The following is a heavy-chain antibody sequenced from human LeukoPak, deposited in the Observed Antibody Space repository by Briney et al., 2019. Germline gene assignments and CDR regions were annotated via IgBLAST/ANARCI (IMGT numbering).Heavy chain of an antibody. CDR3: AREAGDYGFDF. Sequence: ASVKVSCKASGYTFTSYYIHWVRQAPGQGLEWMGIINPSGGTTSYAQKFQGRATVTSDTSTSTVNMDLSSLRSEDTAVYYCAREAGDYGFDFWGQGTLVTVSS. CDR2: INPSGGTT. J-gene: IGHJ4*02. CDR1: GYTFTSYY. D-gene: IGHD4-17*01. V-gene: IGHV1-46*01.